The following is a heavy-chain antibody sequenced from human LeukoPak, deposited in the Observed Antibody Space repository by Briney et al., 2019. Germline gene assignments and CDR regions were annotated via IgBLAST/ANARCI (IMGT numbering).Heavy chain of an antibody. CDR2: MNPNTGNT. Sequence: ASVRVSCKASQYTFTSYDINWVRQAPGQGLEWMGWMNPNTGNTGYAQNFQGRVTMTRDTSISTAYMELSSLGSEDTAVYYCARLSQAPDYYDTGRYYFLGYWGQGTRVTVSS. CDR1: QYTFTSYD. V-gene: IGHV1-8*01. J-gene: IGHJ4*02. D-gene: IGHD3-22*01. CDR3: ARLSQAPDYYDTGRYYFLGY.